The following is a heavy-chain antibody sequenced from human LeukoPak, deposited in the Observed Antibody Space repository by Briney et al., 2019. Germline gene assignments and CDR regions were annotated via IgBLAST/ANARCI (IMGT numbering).Heavy chain of an antibody. D-gene: IGHD6-19*01. V-gene: IGHV3-7*01. J-gene: IGHJ5*02. CDR1: GFMFSNYW. CDR2: IKQDGSEK. Sequence: PGGSLRLSCAGSGFMFSNYWMTWVRQAPGKGLEWVANIKQDGSEKYYVDPVKGRFTISRDNAKNSLYLQMNSLRAEDTAVYYCARDSNDSSGWYGFDPWGQGTLVTVSS. CDR3: ARDSNDSSGWYGFDP.